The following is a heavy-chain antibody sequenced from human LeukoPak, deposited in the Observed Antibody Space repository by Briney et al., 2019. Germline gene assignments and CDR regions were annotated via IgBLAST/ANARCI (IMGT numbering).Heavy chain of an antibody. CDR2: IYYSGST. CDR3: ARESYYDCSGYLEYFQH. J-gene: IGHJ1*01. D-gene: IGHD3-22*01. Sequence: SETLSLTCTVSGGSISSSSYYWGWIRQPPGKGLEWIGSIYYSGSTYYNPSLKSRVTISVDTSKNQFSLKLSSVTAADTAVYYCARESYYDCSGYLEYFQHWGQGTLVTVSS. CDR1: GGSISSSSYY. V-gene: IGHV4-39*07.